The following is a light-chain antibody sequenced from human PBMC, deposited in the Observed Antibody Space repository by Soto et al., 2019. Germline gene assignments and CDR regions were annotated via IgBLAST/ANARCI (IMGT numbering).Light chain of an antibody. CDR2: AAS. V-gene: IGKV1-39*01. CDR1: QSVRNY. J-gene: IGKJ3*01. CDR3: QQSFTTPLFT. Sequence: DIQMTQSPSSLSASVGDRVTITCRASQSVRNYLNWYQQKPGKAPRLLLYAASNLQSGVPSRFSGSGSGTDFILTISSLQPEDFATYYCQQSFTTPLFTFGPGTKVDFK.